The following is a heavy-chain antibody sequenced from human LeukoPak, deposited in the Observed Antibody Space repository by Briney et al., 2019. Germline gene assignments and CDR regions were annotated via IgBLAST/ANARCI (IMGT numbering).Heavy chain of an antibody. J-gene: IGHJ4*02. CDR2: INPNSGGT. CDR1: GYTFTGYY. V-gene: IGHV1-2*06. CDR3: ARVLHDSGDYYYDY. D-gene: IGHD4-17*01. Sequence: ASVKVSCKASGYTFTGYYMHWVGQAPGQGGEWMGRINPNSGGTNYAQKFQGRVTITRDTYISTAYMELSRLRSDDTAVYYCARVLHDSGDYYYDYWGQGTLVTVSS.